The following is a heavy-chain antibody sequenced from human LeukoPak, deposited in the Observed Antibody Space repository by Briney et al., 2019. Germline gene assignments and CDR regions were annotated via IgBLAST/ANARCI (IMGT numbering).Heavy chain of an antibody. J-gene: IGHJ4*02. CDR3: ARAYDSGSYVFDY. V-gene: IGHV1-69*05. CDR1: GGTFSSYA. D-gene: IGHD1-26*01. Sequence: ASVKVSCKASGGTFSSYAISWVRQAPGQGLEWMGGIIPIFGTANYAQKFQGRVTITTDESTSTAYMELSSLRSEDTAVYYCARAYDSGSYVFDYWGQGTLVTISS. CDR2: IIPIFGTA.